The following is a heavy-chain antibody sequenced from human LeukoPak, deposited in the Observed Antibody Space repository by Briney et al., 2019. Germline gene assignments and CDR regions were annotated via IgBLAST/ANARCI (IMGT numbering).Heavy chain of an antibody. CDR1: VYTFTNFY. V-gene: IGHV1-2*02. CDR3: ARRPINCIITNCYVDY. J-gene: IGHJ4*02. D-gene: IGHD2-2*01. Sequence: GASVKVSCKASVYTFTNFYIHWVRQAPGQGLEWMGWMNPNSGDTSHAREFQDRVTMTRDTSLSTAYMELSRLRSDDTAVYFCARRPINCIITNCYVDYWGQGTLVTVSS. CDR2: MNPNSGDT.